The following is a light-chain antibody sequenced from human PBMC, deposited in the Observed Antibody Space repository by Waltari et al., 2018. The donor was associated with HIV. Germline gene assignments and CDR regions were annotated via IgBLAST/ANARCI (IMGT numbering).Light chain of an antibody. CDR1: SSDVGGFNY. CDR2: DVT. Sequence: QSALTQPASVSGSPGQSITLSCTGTSSDVGGFNYVSWYQHHPGKAPKLMIYDVTSRPSGVSNRFSGSKSGNTASLTISGLQAEDEADYYCSSYTSSSTLVVFGGGTKLTVL. CDR3: SSYTSSSTLVV. J-gene: IGLJ2*01. V-gene: IGLV2-14*03.